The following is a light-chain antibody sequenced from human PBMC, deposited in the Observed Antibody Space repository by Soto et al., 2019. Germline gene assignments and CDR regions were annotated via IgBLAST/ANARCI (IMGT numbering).Light chain of an antibody. CDR1: QSVGTN. CDR2: GAS. V-gene: IGKV3-15*01. CDR3: QQYNNWPPIT. Sequence: EIVMTQSPATLSLSPGEGATLSCRASQSVGTNLAWYQQKPGQAPRLLIYGASSRATGIPARFSGSGSGTEFTLTISSLQSEDFAIYYCQQYNNWPPITFGQGTRLEMK. J-gene: IGKJ5*01.